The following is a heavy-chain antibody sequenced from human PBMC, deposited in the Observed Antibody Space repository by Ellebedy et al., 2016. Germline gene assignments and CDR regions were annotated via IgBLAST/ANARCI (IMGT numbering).Heavy chain of an antibody. CDR3: ARVPVVTAIFYYYYGMDV. J-gene: IGHJ6*02. CDR1: HFPFNTYY. CDR2: INQHGSEK. Sequence: GGSLRLXCTASHFPFNTYYMSWVRRAPGKGLEWVANINQHGSEKYFVDSVKGRFTISRDNAKNSLYLQMNSLRAEDTAVYYCARVPVVTAIFYYYYGMDVWGQGTTVTVSS. D-gene: IGHD2-21*02. V-gene: IGHV3-7*01.